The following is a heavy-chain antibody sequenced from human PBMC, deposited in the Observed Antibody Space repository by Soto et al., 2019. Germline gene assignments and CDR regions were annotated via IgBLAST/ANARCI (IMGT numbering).Heavy chain of an antibody. Sequence: QVQLVQSGAEVKKPGASVKVSCKASGYTFTSYGISWARQAPGQGLEWMGWISAYNGNTNYAQKLQGRVTMTTDTSTSTAYMELRSLRSDDTAVYYCARDRVVQSPRPIGGGSYWGQGTLVTASS. V-gene: IGHV1-18*01. CDR1: GYTFTSYG. D-gene: IGHD2-15*01. J-gene: IGHJ4*02. CDR2: ISAYNGNT. CDR3: ARDRVVQSPRPIGGGSY.